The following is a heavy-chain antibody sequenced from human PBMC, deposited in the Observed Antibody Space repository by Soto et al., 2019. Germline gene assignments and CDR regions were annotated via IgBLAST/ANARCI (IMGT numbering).Heavy chain of an antibody. CDR1: GSTFPSYD. V-gene: IGHV1-8*01. CDR3: ARGLRYRNTP. CDR2: MNPNSGNT. J-gene: IGHJ5*02. D-gene: IGHD1-26*01. Sequence: ASVKVSYKASGSTFPSYDINWVRQATGQGLEWMGWMNPNSGNTGYAQKFQGRVTMTRNTSISTAYMELSSLRSEDTAVYYCARGLRYRNTPWGQGTLVPAPS.